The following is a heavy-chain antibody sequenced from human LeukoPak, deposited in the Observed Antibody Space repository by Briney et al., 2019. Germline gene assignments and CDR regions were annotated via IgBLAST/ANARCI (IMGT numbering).Heavy chain of an antibody. CDR1: GGSISSGDYY. CDR3: ARGPGRDVVPSSGWSYFDY. V-gene: IGHV4-39*07. J-gene: IGHJ4*02. D-gene: IGHD6-19*01. Sequence: PSETLSLTCNVSGGSISSGDYYWGWIRQPPGKGLEWIATISYSGSTYYNPSVKSRVTISVDTSKNQFSLKLSSVTAADTAVYYCARGPGRDVVPSSGWSYFDYWGQGTLVTVSS. CDR2: ISYSGST.